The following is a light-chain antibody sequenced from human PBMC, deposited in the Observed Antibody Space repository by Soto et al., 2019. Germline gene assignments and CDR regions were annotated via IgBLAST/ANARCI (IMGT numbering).Light chain of an antibody. J-gene: IGKJ5*01. CDR2: GTS. CDR3: QQYGNSPIT. V-gene: IGKV3-20*01. Sequence: EVVLTQSPGTLALSRGERATLSFSARERIYCAYLGWYQQKPGQAPRLLIYGTSSRATGIPDRFSGSGSGTDFTLTISRLEPEDFAVHYCQQYGNSPITFGQGTRLE. CDR1: ERIYCAY.